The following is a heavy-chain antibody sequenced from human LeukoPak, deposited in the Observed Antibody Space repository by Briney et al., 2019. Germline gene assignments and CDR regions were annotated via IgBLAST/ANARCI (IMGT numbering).Heavy chain of an antibody. J-gene: IGHJ5*02. CDR2: INHSGST. Sequence: SETLSLTCTVSGGSISSGDYYWSWIRQPPGKGLEWIGEINHSGSTNYNPSLKSRVTISVDMSKNQFSLELSFVTAADTAVYYCARGPASGSNFAWFDPWGQGTLVTVSS. CDR3: ARGPASGSNFAWFDP. D-gene: IGHD3-10*01. CDR1: GGSISSGDYY. V-gene: IGHV4-39*07.